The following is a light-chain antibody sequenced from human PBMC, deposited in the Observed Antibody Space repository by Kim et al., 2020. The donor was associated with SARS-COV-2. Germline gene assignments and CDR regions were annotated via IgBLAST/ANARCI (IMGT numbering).Light chain of an antibody. Sequence: DIQMTQSPSSLSASIGDRVTITCQASQDIRDYLNWYQLKPGKAPKLLIYGASTLETAVPSRFSGSGSGTDFTFTITSLQPEDIGTYYCQQYYDVPRTFGQGTKV. CDR1: QDIRDY. CDR3: QQYYDVPRT. J-gene: IGKJ1*01. V-gene: IGKV1-33*01. CDR2: GAS.